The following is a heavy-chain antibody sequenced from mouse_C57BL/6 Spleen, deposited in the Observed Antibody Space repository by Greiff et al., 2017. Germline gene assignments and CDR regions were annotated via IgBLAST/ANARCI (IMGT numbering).Heavy chain of an antibody. J-gene: IGHJ2*01. V-gene: IGHV2-5*01. CDR1: GFSLTSYG. CDR2: IWRGGST. D-gene: IGHD2-2*01. Sequence: QVQLQQSGPGLVQPSQSLSITCTVSGFSLTSYGVHWVRQSPGKGLEWLGVIWRGGSTDYNAAFMSRLSITKDNSKSQVFVKMNSLQADDTAIYYCAKDGYGYDVGFDYWGQGTTLTVSS. CDR3: AKDGYGYDVGFDY.